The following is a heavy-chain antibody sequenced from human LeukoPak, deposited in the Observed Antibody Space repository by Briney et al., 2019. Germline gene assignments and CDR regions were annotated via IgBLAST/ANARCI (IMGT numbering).Heavy chain of an antibody. CDR3: ARASHWNQLHYFDY. CDR2: INHSGST. CDR1: GGSINSSSYY. Sequence: SETLSLTCTVSGGSINSSSYYWGWIRQPPGKGLEWIGEINHSGSTNYNPSLKSRVTISVDKSKNQFSLKLSSVTAADTAVYYCARASHWNQLHYFDYWGQGTLVTVSS. J-gene: IGHJ4*02. V-gene: IGHV4-39*07. D-gene: IGHD1-1*01.